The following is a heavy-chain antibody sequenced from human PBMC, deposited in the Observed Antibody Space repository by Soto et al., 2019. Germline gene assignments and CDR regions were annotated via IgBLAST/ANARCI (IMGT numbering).Heavy chain of an antibody. CDR2: IYWDGDK. CDR3: AHRATMTIFGLIIDNGIWFDP. J-gene: IGHJ5*02. CDR1: GFSLSTSGAA. D-gene: IGHD3-3*01. Sequence: QINLIESGPTLVKPTQTLTLTCTFSGFSLSTSGAAVGWVRQPPGRALEWLALIYWDGDKRYNASLGNRLTITKDTSMKQVVLTLTNVEPADTATYYCAHRATMTIFGLIIDNGIWFDPWGQGTRVIVSS. V-gene: IGHV2-5*02.